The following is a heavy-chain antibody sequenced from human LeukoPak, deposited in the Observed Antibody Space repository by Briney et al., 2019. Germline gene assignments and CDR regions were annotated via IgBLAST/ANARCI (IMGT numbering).Heavy chain of an antibody. CDR3: ARVTRWDWYFDL. D-gene: IGHD5-24*01. V-gene: IGHV3-74*01. CDR1: GFTFSDHW. CDR2: IYSDGSTV. J-gene: IGHJ2*01. Sequence: PGGSLRLSCAASGFTFSDHWMHWVRQAPGKGLVWISRIYSDGSTVNYVDSVKGRFTISRDNAKNTLYLQMNSLRAEDTALYYCARVTRWDWYFDLWGRGALVTVSS.